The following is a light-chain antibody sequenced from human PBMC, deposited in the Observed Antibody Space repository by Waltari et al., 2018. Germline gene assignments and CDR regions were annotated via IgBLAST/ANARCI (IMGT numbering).Light chain of an antibody. CDR2: VNSDGSH. J-gene: IGLJ3*02. CDR1: SGDSSNV. CDR3: QTGRHGPWV. V-gene: IGLV4-69*01. Sequence: QLVLTLSPSASASLGASVKLTCTLSSGDSSNVIAWLQEQPEKGPRFWMKVNSDGSHRKGDEIPDRFSGSSSGAERYLSISSLPSEDEADYSCQTGRHGPWVFGGGTKLTVL.